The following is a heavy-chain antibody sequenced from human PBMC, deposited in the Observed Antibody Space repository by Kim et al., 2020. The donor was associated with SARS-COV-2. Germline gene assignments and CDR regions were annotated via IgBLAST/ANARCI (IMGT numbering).Heavy chain of an antibody. Sequence: GGSLRLSCAASGFTFSSYAMSWVRQAPGKGLEWVSAISGSGGSTYYADSVKGRFTISRDNSKNTLYLQMNSLRAEDTAVYYCAKNNPYNWNYGEIHFDYWGQGTLVTVSS. CDR2: ISGSGGST. CDR1: GFTFSSYA. CDR3: AKNNPYNWNYGEIHFDY. D-gene: IGHD1-7*01. V-gene: IGHV3-23*01. J-gene: IGHJ4*02.